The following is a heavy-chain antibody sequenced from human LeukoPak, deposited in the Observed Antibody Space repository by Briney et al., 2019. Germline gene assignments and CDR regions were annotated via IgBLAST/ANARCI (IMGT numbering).Heavy chain of an antibody. CDR2: IAGSGGAT. J-gene: IGHJ4*02. Sequence: RGVSLRLSCAASGFTFSSYAMNWVRQAPGKGLEWVSGIAGSGGATFYADSVKGRFAISRDDSKSTLHLQMSSLTGEDTAIYYCARGYSSGETSMDYWGRGTLVTVSP. CDR1: GFTFSSYA. D-gene: IGHD2-15*01. CDR3: ARGYSSGETSMDY. V-gene: IGHV3-23*01.